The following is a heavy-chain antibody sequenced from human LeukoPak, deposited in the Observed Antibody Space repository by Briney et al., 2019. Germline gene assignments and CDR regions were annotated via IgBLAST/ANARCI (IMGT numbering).Heavy chain of an antibody. CDR1: GGSFSGYY. D-gene: IGHD3-9*01. Sequence: SETLSLTCAVYGGSFSGYYWSWIRQPPGEGLEWIGEINHSGSTNYNPSLKSRVTISVDTSKNQFSLKLSSVTAADTAVYYCARVLVGFDILTGYTTPYYYYGMDVWGQGTTVTVSS. CDR2: INHSGST. CDR3: ARVLVGFDILTGYTTPYYYYGMDV. J-gene: IGHJ6*02. V-gene: IGHV4-34*01.